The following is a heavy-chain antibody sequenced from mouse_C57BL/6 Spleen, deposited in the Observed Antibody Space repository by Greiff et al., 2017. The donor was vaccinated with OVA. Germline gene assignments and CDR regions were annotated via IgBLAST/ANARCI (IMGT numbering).Heavy chain of an antibody. J-gene: IGHJ2*01. CDR3: ARWDYDGGFDY. CDR1: GFTFSDYG. CDR2: ISSGSSTI. D-gene: IGHD2-4*01. Sequence: EVQLVESGGGLVKPGGSLKLSCAASGFTFSDYGMHWVRQAPEKGLEWVAYISSGSSTIYSADTVKGRFTISRDNAKNTLFLQMTSLRSEDTAMYYCARWDYDGGFDYWGQGTTLTVSS. V-gene: IGHV5-17*01.